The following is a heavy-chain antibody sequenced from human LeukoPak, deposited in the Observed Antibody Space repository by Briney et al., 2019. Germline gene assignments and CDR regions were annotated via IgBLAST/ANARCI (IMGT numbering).Heavy chain of an antibody. CDR3: AREEDRLGAFDI. D-gene: IGHD6-25*01. CDR2: IKEDGSEK. J-gene: IGHJ3*02. V-gene: IGHV3-7*03. Sequence: GGSLRLSCVASGFRFSNFWMNWVRQAPGKGPEWVANIKEDGSEKYYMDAVRGRFTISRDNAKNSLYLQMNNLRADDTAVYHCAREEDRLGAFDIWGQGTMVTVSS. CDR1: GFRFSNFW.